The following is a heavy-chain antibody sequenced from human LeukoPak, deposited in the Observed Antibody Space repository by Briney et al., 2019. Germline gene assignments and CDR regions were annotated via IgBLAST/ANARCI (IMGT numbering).Heavy chain of an antibody. CDR2: ISYDGSDK. J-gene: IGHJ4*02. Sequence: PGGSLRLSCATSGFIFSNYAVTWVRQAPGKGLEWVALISYDGSDKYYADSVKGRFTISRDSSTNTLFLQMNSLRAEDTAVYFCAKNRVVFNWNYAYYFDDWGQGTLVTVSS. CDR3: AKNRVVFNWNYAYYFDD. D-gene: IGHD1-7*01. CDR1: GFIFSNYA. V-gene: IGHV3-30*18.